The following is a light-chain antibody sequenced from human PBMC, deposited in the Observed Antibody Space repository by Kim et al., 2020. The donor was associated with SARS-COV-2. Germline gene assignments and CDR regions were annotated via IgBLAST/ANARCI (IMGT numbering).Light chain of an antibody. CDR2: DSS. J-gene: IGKJ2*01. CDR3: QQYQTFSTLT. CDR1: QTITRS. V-gene: IGKV1-5*01. Sequence: ASVGDRVTIPCRASQTITRSLAWYQQKPGKAPKLLIYDSSSLETGVPSRFSGSGSGTEFTLSISSLQPDDFATYYCQQYQTFSTLTFGQGTKLEI.